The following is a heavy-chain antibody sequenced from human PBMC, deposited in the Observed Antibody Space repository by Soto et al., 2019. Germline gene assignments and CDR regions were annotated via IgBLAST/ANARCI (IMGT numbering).Heavy chain of an antibody. D-gene: IGHD6-19*01. V-gene: IGHV3-30*03. CDR1: GFTFNAYG. CDR3: AGGWFFFDY. CDR2: ISSDGNNK. Sequence: QVQLVESGGGVVQPGRSLRLSCAASGFTFNAYGMHWARQAPGKGLEWVAGISSDGNNKYYADSVKGRFTISRDNSKNTLYLQMISLRTEDTAVYYCAGGWFFFDYCGQGTLVTVSS. J-gene: IGHJ4*02.